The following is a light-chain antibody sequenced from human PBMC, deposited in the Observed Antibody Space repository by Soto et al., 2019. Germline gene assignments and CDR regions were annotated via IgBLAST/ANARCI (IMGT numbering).Light chain of an antibody. V-gene: IGKV1-9*01. CDR2: ETS. CDR1: QGIDSY. Sequence: IQLAQSPSALSASVGDRVTMTWRASQGIDSYLAWYQQRPGKVPQLLIYETSILQSGVSSRFSGSGSGTDFTLTISSLQAEDFATYYCQQTRSYPSTCGGGTKVDIK. CDR3: QQTRSYPST. J-gene: IGKJ4*01.